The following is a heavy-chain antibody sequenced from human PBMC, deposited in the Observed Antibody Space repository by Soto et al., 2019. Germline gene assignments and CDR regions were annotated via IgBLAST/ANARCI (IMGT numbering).Heavy chain of an antibody. J-gene: IGHJ5*02. Sequence: PSETPSPTRTVSGGSLSSGDYYWSWVRQPPGKGLGGIGFIYYSGSTYYNPSLKSRVTISVDTSKNQFSLKLSSVTAADTAVYYCARGVYYYDSSARGWFDPWGQGTLVTVSS. CDR1: GGSLSSGDYY. CDR3: ARGVYYYDSSARGWFDP. V-gene: IGHV4-30-4*01. D-gene: IGHD3-22*01. CDR2: IYYSGST.